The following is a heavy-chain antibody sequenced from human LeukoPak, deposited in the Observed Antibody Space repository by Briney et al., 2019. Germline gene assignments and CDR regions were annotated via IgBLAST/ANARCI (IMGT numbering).Heavy chain of an antibody. CDR2: IYHSGST. V-gene: IGHV4-4*02. Sequence: PSETLSLTCAVSGGSISSSNWWSWVRQPPGKGLEWIGEIYHSGSTNYNPSLKSRVTISVDKSKNQFSLKLSSVTAADTAVYYCARVNLPRNEEYYVWGSYRYTGSYFDYWGQGALVTVSS. CDR3: ARVNLPRNEEYYVWGSYRYTGSYFDY. J-gene: IGHJ4*02. CDR1: GGSISSSNW. D-gene: IGHD3-16*02.